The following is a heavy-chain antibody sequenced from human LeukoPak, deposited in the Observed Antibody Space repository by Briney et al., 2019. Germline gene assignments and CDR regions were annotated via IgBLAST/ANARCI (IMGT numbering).Heavy chain of an antibody. D-gene: IGHD6-6*01. CDR1: GFTFSTYP. V-gene: IGHV3-64*04. CDR2: ASSNGGTT. CDR3: AKDRLKLGIDY. Sequence: GGSLRLSCSASGFTFSTYPMHWVPQAPGEGLEYVSGASSNGGTTYYADSVKGRFTISRDNYKNTPYLQMNSLRADDTAVYYCAKDRLKLGIDYWGQGTLVTVSS. J-gene: IGHJ4*02.